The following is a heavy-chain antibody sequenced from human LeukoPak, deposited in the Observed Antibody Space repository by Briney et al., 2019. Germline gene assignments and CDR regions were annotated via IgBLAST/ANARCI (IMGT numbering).Heavy chain of an antibody. CDR1: GFTFDDYA. V-gene: IGHV3-23*01. CDR3: ARDSMVRGVIGTFNI. CDR2: ISGGGENT. Sequence: GGSLRLSCAASGFTFDDYAMHWVRHAPGKGLEWVSGISGGGENTYYADSVKGRFTISRDNSQNTLYLQMNSLRAEDTAVYYCARDSMVRGVIGTFNIWGQGTMVTVSS. D-gene: IGHD3-10*01. J-gene: IGHJ3*02.